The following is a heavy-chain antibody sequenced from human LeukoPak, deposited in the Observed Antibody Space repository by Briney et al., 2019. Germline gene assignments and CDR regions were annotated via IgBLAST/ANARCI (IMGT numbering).Heavy chain of an antibody. Sequence: ASVKVSCKASGYTFTGYYMHWVRQAPGQGLEWMGWINPNSGGTNYAQKFQGRVTMTRDTSISTAYMELSRLRSDGTAMYYCARGRILGTAMVAYWGQGTLVTVSS. D-gene: IGHD5-18*01. V-gene: IGHV1-2*02. CDR1: GYTFTGYY. CDR2: INPNSGGT. CDR3: ARGRILGTAMVAY. J-gene: IGHJ4*02.